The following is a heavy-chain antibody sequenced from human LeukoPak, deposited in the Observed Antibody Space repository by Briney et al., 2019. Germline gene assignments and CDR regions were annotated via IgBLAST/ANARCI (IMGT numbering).Heavy chain of an antibody. Sequence: PGGSLRLSCAASGFTFSSYWMHWVRQAPGKGLVWVSRINSDGSSTSYADSVKGRFTISRDNAKNTLYLQMNSLRAEDTAVYYCARYIPPPWWLSTVELGLYGMDVWGQGTTVTVSS. CDR3: ARYIPPPWWLSTVELGLYGMDV. CDR1: GFTFSSYW. D-gene: IGHD2-15*01. V-gene: IGHV3-74*01. J-gene: IGHJ6*02. CDR2: INSDGSST.